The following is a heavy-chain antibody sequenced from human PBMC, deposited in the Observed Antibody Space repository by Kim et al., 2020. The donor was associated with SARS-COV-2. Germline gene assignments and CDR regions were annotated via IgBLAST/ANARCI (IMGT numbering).Heavy chain of an antibody. D-gene: IGHD3-9*01. V-gene: IGHV3-9*01. CDR3: AKAPRLRYFDWLSYGMDV. Sequence: KGRFTISRDTAKTSLYLQMNSLRAEDTALYYCAKAPRLRYFDWLSYGMDVWGQGTTVTVSS. J-gene: IGHJ6*02.